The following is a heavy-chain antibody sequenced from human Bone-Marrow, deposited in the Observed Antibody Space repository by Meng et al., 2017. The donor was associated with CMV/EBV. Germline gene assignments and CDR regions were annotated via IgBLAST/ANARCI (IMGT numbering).Heavy chain of an antibody. CDR3: ARTYLLRRTPLYRVFDY. Sequence: GESLKISCAASGFTFSSYAMHWVRQAPGKGLEWVAVISYDGSNKYYADSVKGRFTISRDNSKNTLYLQMNSLRAEDTAVYYCARTYLLRRTPLYRVFDYWGQGTLVTVSS. CDR2: ISYDGSNK. J-gene: IGHJ4*02. V-gene: IGHV3-30-3*01. CDR1: GFTFSSYA. D-gene: IGHD2/OR15-2a*01.